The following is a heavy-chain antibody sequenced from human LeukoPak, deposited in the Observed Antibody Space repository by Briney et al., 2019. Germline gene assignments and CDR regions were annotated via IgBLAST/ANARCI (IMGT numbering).Heavy chain of an antibody. J-gene: IGHJ6*02. CDR2: ISSSSSYI. Sequence: GGSLRLSCAASGFTFSSYSMNWVRQAPGKGLEWVSSISSSSSYIYYADSVKGRFTISRDNAKNSLYLQMNSLRAEDTAVYYCARESFIGAAAGNDYYYYYGMDVWGQGTTVTVSS. CDR1: GFTFSSYS. V-gene: IGHV3-21*01. CDR3: ARESFIGAAAGNDYYYYYGMDV. D-gene: IGHD6-13*01.